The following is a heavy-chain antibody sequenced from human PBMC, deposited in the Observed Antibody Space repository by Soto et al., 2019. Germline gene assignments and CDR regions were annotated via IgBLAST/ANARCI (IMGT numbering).Heavy chain of an antibody. CDR2: IYYSGST. CDR1: GGSISSYY. V-gene: IGHV4-59*08. D-gene: IGHD4-17*01. Sequence: SETLSLTCTVSGGSISSYYWSWIRQPPGKGLEWIGYIYYSGSTNYNPSLKSRVTISVDTSKNQFSLKLSSVTAADTAVYYCALCGDYDYYYYMDVWGKGTTVTVSS. CDR3: ALCGDYDYYYYMDV. J-gene: IGHJ6*03.